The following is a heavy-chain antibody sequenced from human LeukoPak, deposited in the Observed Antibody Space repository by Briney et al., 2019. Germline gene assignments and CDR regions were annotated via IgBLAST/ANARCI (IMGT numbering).Heavy chain of an antibody. V-gene: IGHV4-59*01. CDR2: IYYSGST. CDR3: ARGASDCGGDCYSINYIDV. J-gene: IGHJ6*03. D-gene: IGHD2-21*01. Sequence: SETLSLTCTVSGGSISSYYWSWIRQPPGKGLEWIGYIYYSGSTNYNPSLKSRVTISVDTSKNQFSLKLSSVTAADTAVYYCARGASDCGGDCYSINYIDVWGKGTTVTVSS. CDR1: GGSISSYY.